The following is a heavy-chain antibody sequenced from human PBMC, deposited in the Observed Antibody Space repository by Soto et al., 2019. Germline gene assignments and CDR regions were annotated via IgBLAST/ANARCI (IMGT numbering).Heavy chain of an antibody. D-gene: IGHD3-10*02. V-gene: IGHV5-51*01. Sequence: PGESLKISCKGSGYSFTSYWIGWVRQMPGKGPEWMGIIYPGDSETRYSPSFQGQVTISADKSISTPQLRGGGPKASDTPMYKSAGHTLCWHYFDYRGRGPRV. CDR1: GYSFTSYW. CDR3: AGHTLCWHYFDY. CDR2: IYPGDSET. J-gene: IGHJ4*02.